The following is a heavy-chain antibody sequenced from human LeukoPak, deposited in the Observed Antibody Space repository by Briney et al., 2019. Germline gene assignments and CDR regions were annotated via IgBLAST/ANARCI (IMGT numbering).Heavy chain of an antibody. J-gene: IGHJ4*02. D-gene: IGHD5-24*01. CDR2: INGSGDAT. Sequence: GGSLRLSCAVSGFLFSHYTMTWVRQGPGKGLEWVSSINGSGDATLYADSVKGRFTISRDNSENTLYLQMNSLRAEDTAVYYCVKRSRDGYNSPLDNWGQGTLVTVSS. V-gene: IGHV3-23*01. CDR3: VKRSRDGYNSPLDN. CDR1: GFLFSHYT.